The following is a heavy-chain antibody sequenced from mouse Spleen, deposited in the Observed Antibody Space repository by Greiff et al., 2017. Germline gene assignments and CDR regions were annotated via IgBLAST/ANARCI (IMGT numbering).Heavy chain of an antibody. CDR3: ARGGRAMDY. Sequence: VQLQQSGPELVKPGASVKISCKASGYTFTDYYMNWVKQSHGKSLEWIGDINPNNGGTSYNQKFKGKATLTVDKSSSTAYMELRSMTSEDSAVYYCARGGRAMDYWGQGTSVNVSS. CDR1: GYTFTDYY. V-gene: IGHV1-26*01. J-gene: IGHJ4*01. CDR2: INPNNGGT.